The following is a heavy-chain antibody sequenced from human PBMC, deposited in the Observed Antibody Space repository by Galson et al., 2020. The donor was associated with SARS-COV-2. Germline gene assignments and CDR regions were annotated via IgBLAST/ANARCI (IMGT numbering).Heavy chain of an antibody. CDR3: ARDQYYDFGSGYFDAFDI. D-gene: IGHD3-3*01. Sequence: GESLKISCAASGFTFSSYWMSWVRQAPGKGLEWVANIKQDGSEKYYVDSVKGRFTISRDNAKNSLYLQMNSLRAEDTAVYYCARDQYYDFGSGYFDAFDIWGQGTMVTVSS. J-gene: IGHJ3*02. CDR2: IKQDGSEK. V-gene: IGHV3-7*03. CDR1: GFTFSSYW.